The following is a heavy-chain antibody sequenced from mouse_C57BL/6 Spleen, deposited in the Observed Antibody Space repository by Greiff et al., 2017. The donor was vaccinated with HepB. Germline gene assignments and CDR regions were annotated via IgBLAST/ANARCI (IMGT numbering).Heavy chain of an antibody. CDR3: ARSPTVVDYFDY. Sequence: VQLQQSGPELVKPGASVKISCKASGYTFTDYYMNWVKQSHGKSLEWIGDINPNNGGTSYNQKFKGKATLTVDKSSSTAYMELRSLTSEDSAVYYCARSPTVVDYFDYWGQGTTLTVSS. J-gene: IGHJ2*01. D-gene: IGHD1-1*01. CDR2: INPNNGGT. CDR1: GYTFTDYY. V-gene: IGHV1-26*01.